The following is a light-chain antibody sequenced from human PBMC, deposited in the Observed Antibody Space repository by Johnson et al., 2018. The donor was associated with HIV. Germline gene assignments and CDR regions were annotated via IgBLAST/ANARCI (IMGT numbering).Light chain of an antibody. CDR3: ATWDARLSGGGV. CDR1: SSNIGNNY. CDR2: ENN. V-gene: IGLV1-51*02. Sequence: QSVLTQPPSVSAAPGQKVTISCSGSSSNIGNNYVSWYQQLPGTAPKLLIYENNKRPSGIPDRFSGSQSGTSATLGIPGLQTGDEAEYYCATWDARLSGGGVFGTGTKVTVL. J-gene: IGLJ1*01.